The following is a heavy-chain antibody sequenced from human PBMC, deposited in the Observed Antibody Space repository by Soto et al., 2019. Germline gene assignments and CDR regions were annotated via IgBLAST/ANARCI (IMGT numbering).Heavy chain of an antibody. CDR1: GFTFSSYA. CDR3: ARDGDYYDSSGYYSYFDY. D-gene: IGHD3-22*01. Sequence: QVQLVESGGGVVQPGRSLRLSCAASGFTFSSYAMHWVRQAPGKGLEWVAVISYDGSNKYYADSVKGRFTISRDNSKNTLYLQMNSLRADDTAVYYCARDGDYYDSSGYYSYFDYWGQGTLVTVSS. V-gene: IGHV3-30-3*01. J-gene: IGHJ4*02. CDR2: ISYDGSNK.